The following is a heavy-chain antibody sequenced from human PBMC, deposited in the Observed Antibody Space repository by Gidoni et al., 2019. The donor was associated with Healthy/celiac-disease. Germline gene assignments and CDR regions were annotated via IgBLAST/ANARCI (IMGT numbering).Heavy chain of an antibody. V-gene: IGHV3-33*01. CDR3: ARDPTIFGVVIGGMDV. Sequence: QVQLVESGGGVVQPGRSLRLSCAASGFTFSSYGMHWVRQAPGKGLEWVAVILYDGSNKYYADSVKGRFTISRDNSKNTLYLQMNSLRAEDTAVYYCARDPTIFGVVIGGMDVWGQGTTVIVSS. CDR2: ILYDGSNK. J-gene: IGHJ6*02. D-gene: IGHD3-3*01. CDR1: GFTFSSYG.